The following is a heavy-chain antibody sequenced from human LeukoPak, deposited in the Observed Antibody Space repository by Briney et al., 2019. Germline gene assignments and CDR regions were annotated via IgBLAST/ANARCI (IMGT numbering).Heavy chain of an antibody. D-gene: IGHD5-18*01. CDR1: GGSISSSSYY. V-gene: IGHV4-39*07. CDR3: ARDKRGYSYGSLGYFDY. CDR2: IYYSGST. Sequence: PSETLSLTCTVSGGSISSSSYYWGWIRQPPGKGLEWIGSIYYSGSTNYNPSLKSRVTITVDTSKNQFSLKLSSVTAADTAVYYCARDKRGYSYGSLGYFDYWGQGTLVTVSS. J-gene: IGHJ4*02.